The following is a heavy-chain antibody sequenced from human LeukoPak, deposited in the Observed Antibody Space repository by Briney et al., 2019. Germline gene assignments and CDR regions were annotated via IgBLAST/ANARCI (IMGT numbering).Heavy chain of an antibody. J-gene: IGHJ6*03. D-gene: IGHD3-10*01. CDR2: IKSKTDGGTT. V-gene: IGHV3-15*01. CDR1: GSTFNNAW. CDR3: ARGGVGDPVDYYYYMDV. Sequence: GGSLRLSCAASGSTFNNAWKSWVRQAPGKGLEWVGRIKSKTDGGTTDYAAPVKGRFTISRDDSKNTLYLQMNSLKTEDTAVYYCARGGVGDPVDYYYYMDVWGKGTTVTVSS.